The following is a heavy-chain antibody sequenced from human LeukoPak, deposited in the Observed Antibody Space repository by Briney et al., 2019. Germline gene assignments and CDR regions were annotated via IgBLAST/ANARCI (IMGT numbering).Heavy chain of an antibody. D-gene: IGHD5-12*01. V-gene: IGHV1-8*02. CDR3: AREYRHQPD. J-gene: IGHJ4*02. CDR2: MNPNSGNT. Sequence: GASVKASCKASGYTFTSYYMHWLRQASGQGLEWMGWMNPNSGNTGYAQKFQGRFTMTWDTSITTAYMELSSLRSEDTAVYYCAREYRHQPDWGQGTLVTVSS. CDR1: GYTFTSYY.